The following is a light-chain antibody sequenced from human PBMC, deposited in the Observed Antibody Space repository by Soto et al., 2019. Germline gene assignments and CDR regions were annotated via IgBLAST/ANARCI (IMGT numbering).Light chain of an antibody. V-gene: IGKV3-20*01. CDR1: QSVSSSF. CDR2: GAS. CDR3: LQYNDWVPT. J-gene: IGKJ1*01. Sequence: EIVLTQSPGTLSLSPGERATLSCRASQSVSSSFLAWYQHKPGQAPRLLIYGASSRATGVPSRFSGSGSGTEFTFTISSLQSEDFALYYCLQYNDWVPTFGQGTKVEIK.